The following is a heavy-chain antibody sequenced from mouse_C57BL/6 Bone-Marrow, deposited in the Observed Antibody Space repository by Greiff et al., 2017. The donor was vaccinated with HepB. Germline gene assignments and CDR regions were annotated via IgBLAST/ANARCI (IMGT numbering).Heavy chain of an antibody. D-gene: IGHD1-1*01. V-gene: IGHV1-47*01. CDR2: FHPYNDDT. CDR1: GYTFTTYP. CDR3: AGLTTVVAYYAMDY. Sequence: QVHVKQSGAELVKPGASVKMSCKASGYTFTTYPIEWMKQTHGKSLEWIGNFHPYNDDTKYNEKFKGKATLTVEKSSSTVYLELSRLTSDDSAVYYCAGLTTVVAYYAMDYWGQGTSVTVSS. J-gene: IGHJ4*01.